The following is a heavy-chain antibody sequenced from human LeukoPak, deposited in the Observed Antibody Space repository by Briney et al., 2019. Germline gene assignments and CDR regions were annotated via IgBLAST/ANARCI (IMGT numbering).Heavy chain of an antibody. Sequence: GGSLRLSCAASGFTVSSNYMSWVRQAPGKGLEWVSVIYSGGSTYYADSVKGGFTVSRDNSKNTLYLQMNSLRAEDTAVYYCARDEYDILTGYPGDYWGQGTLVTVSS. V-gene: IGHV3-66*01. D-gene: IGHD3-9*01. CDR2: IYSGGST. CDR3: ARDEYDILTGYPGDY. J-gene: IGHJ4*02. CDR1: GFTVSSNY.